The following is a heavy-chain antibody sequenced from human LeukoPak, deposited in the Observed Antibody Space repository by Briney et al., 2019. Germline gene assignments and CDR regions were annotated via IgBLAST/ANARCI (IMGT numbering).Heavy chain of an antibody. J-gene: IGHJ4*02. D-gene: IGHD6-13*01. CDR3: ARGSPASSWSYYFDY. CDR2: NSSSSSYT. V-gene: IGHV3-11*06. CDR1: GFTFSDYY. Sequence: PGGSLRLSCAASGFTFSDYYMSWIRQAPGKGLEWVSYNSSSSSYTSYADSVKGRFTISRDNAKNTLYLQMNSLRAEDTAVYYCARGSPASSWSYYFDYWGQGTLVTVSS.